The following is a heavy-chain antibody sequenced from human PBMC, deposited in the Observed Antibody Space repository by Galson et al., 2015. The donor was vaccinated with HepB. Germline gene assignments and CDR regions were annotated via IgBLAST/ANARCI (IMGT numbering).Heavy chain of an antibody. CDR3: VRDDGSGTFGFDF. V-gene: IGHV1-2*04. Sequence: SVKVSCKASGYTFTDSFLHWVREVPGQGLEWMGWLNPKNGGTRYVQKFQGWVTTTRDTSISTAYLELSSLKSDDTAVYYCVRDDGSGTFGFDFWGQGTMVTVSS. CDR2: LNPKNGGT. CDR1: GYTFTDSF. D-gene: IGHD3-10*01. J-gene: IGHJ3*01.